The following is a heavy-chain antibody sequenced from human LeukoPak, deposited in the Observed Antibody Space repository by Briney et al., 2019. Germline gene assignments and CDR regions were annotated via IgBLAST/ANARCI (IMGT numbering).Heavy chain of an antibody. V-gene: IGHV3-15*01. Sequence: GGSLRLSCAASGFTFKNAWMTWVRQAPGKGLEWVGRIKGKTDGGTTDYAAPVKGRFTISRDDSKNTLYLQMNSLRTDDTAVYYCTTGELNWGQGTLVTVSS. J-gene: IGHJ4*02. CDR1: GFTFKNAW. D-gene: IGHD2-21*01. CDR3: TTGELN. CDR2: IKGKTDGGTT.